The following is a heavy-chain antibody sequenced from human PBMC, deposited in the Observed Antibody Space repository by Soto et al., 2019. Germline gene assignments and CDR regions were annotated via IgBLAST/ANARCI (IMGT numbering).Heavy chain of an antibody. Sequence: SETLSLTCTLSGGSVRAPDWWNWVRQSPDKGLEWIAEVHISGHSNYNPSLRSRVSVSIDSSKNQFYLNLNSATAADTAIYYCARVRQGCSANNCYFDPWGQGTQVTSPQ. CDR1: GGSVRAPDW. V-gene: IGHV4-4*02. D-gene: IGHD1-1*01. CDR3: ARVRQGCSANNCYFDP. CDR2: VHISGHS. J-gene: IGHJ5*01.